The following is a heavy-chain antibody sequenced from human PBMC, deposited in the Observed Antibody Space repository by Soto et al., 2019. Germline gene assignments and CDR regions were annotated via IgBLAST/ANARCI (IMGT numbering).Heavy chain of an antibody. D-gene: IGHD4-17*01. V-gene: IGHV3-23*01. CDR2: ISCSGGST. CDR3: AKGHGDYVYFDY. J-gene: IGHJ4*02. Sequence: EVQLLESGGGLVQPGGSLRLSCAASGFTFSTYAMSWVRQAPGKGLEWVSAISCSGGSTYYADSVKGRFTISRDNSKNTLYLQMNSLRAEDTAVYYCAKGHGDYVYFDYWGQGTLVTVSS. CDR1: GFTFSTYA.